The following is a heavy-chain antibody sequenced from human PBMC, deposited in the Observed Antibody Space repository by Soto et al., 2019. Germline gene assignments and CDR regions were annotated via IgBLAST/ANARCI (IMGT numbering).Heavy chain of an antibody. D-gene: IGHD6-25*01. J-gene: IGHJ6*02. V-gene: IGHV3-30-3*01. Sequence: QVHLVEFGGGVVQPGGSLRLSCAASGFSLNTYAMHWVRQAPGKGLEWVAVISSGGSDKYYADAVKGRFTISRDNSKNALYRQMNSLSTEDTGVYYCPSAPASPTLPMREFYYGLHVWGQGNTVTVSS. CDR2: ISSGGSDK. CDR1: GFSLNTYA. CDR3: PSAPASPTLPMREFYYGLHV.